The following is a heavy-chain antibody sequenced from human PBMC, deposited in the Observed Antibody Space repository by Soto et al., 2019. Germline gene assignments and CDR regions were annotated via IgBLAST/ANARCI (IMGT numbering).Heavy chain of an antibody. J-gene: IGHJ4*02. V-gene: IGHV3-23*01. CDR2: ISKSGGDT. D-gene: IGHD2-2*01. Sequence: LGLSCAASGFTFTKYAMTWVRQAPGKGLEWVSSISKSGGDTYYADSVKGRFTISRDNSKNTLYLQMNGLRAEDTALYFCAKDTYSSSWYFWGQGTLVTVSS. CDR1: GFTFTKYA. CDR3: AKDTYSSSWYF.